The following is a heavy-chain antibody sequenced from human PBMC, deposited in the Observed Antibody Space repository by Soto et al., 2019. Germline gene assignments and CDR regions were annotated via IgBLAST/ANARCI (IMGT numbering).Heavy chain of an antibody. D-gene: IGHD2-2*03. CDR2: IIPIFGTA. CDR1: GGTFSSYA. J-gene: IGHJ3*02. Sequence: QVQLVQSGAEVKQPGSSVKVSCKASGGTFSSYAISWVRQAPGQGLEWMGGIIPIFGTANYAQKFQGRATITADESTSTACMELSSLRSEDTAVYYCASSRGYCSSTSCYAVAFDIWGQGTMVTVSS. CDR3: ASSRGYCSSTSCYAVAFDI. V-gene: IGHV1-69*01.